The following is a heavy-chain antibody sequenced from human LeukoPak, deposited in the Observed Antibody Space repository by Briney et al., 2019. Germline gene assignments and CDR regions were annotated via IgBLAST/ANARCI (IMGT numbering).Heavy chain of an antibody. D-gene: IGHD3-9*01. J-gene: IGHJ4*02. V-gene: IGHV4-30-4*01. CDR1: GGSISSGDYY. CDR3: ARATYFDWLSIDY. CDR2: IYYSGST. Sequence: SQTLSLTCTVSGGSISSGDYYWSWIRQPPGKGLEWIGYIYYSGSTYYNPSLKSRVTISVDTSKNQFSLKLSSVTAADTAVYYCARATYFDWLSIDYWGQGTLVTVFS.